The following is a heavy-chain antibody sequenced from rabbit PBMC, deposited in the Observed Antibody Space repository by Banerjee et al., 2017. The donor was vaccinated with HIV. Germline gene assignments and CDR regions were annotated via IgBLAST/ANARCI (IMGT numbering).Heavy chain of an antibody. CDR2: INVVTGKS. D-gene: IGHD1-1*01. V-gene: IGHV1S40*01. CDR3: ARDLIAVIGWNFGL. Sequence: QSLEESGGGLVKPGASLTLTCKASKFSFNSGYDMCWVRQAPGKGLEWIACINVVTGKSVYASWAKGRFTMSRTSSTTVTLQMTSLTAADTATYFCARDLIAVIGWNFGLWGQGTLVTVS. CDR1: KFSFNSGYD. J-gene: IGHJ3*01.